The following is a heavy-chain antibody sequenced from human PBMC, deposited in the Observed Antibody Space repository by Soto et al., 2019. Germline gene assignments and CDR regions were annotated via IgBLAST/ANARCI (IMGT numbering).Heavy chain of an antibody. CDR2: ISAYNGNT. J-gene: IGHJ4*02. V-gene: IGHV1-18*01. D-gene: IGHD3-10*01. CDR1: GYTFTSYG. CDR3: GRADYYGSGSGPFFDY. Sequence: QVQLVQSGAEVKKPGASVKVSGKASGYTFTSYGISCVRQAPGQWLDWMGLISAYNGNTTYAQKLQGRFTMTTDTSTSTAYMELRRLRSDDSAVYYCGRADYYGSGSGPFFDYWGQGTLVTFSS.